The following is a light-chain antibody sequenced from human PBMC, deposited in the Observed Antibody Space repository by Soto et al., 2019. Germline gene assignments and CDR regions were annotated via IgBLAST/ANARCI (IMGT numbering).Light chain of an antibody. CDR1: SSDVGGYNY. V-gene: IGLV2-11*01. J-gene: IGLJ1*01. CDR2: DVS. CDR3: CSHAGSYTDV. Sequence: QSALTQPRSVSGSPGQSVTISCTGTSSDVGGYNYVSWYQQHPGKDPKDIIYDVSKRPSRVSDRFSASKSGNTASQTISVLQAEDEADYYCCSHAGSYTDVCGTGTKLTVL.